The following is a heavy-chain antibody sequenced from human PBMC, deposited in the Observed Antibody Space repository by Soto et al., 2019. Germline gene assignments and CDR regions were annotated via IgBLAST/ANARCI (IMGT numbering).Heavy chain of an antibody. V-gene: IGHV4-31*03. J-gene: IGHJ6*02. D-gene: IGHD1-20*01. CDR2: IYYTGNT. CDR1: GASINGGGYY. Sequence: QVQLQESGPGPVKPSQTLSLTCSVSGASINGGGYYWSWIRQHPGKGLEWIGHIYYTGNTYYNPSLKSRISISADTSKNQFSLRLTSVTAADTAVYYCARAITGTRGYYYGVDVWGQGTTVTVSS. CDR3: ARAITGTRGYYYGVDV.